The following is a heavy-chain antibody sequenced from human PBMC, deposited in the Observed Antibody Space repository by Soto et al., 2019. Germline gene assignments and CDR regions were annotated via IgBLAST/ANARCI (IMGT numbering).Heavy chain of an antibody. CDR2: ISATGGSA. J-gene: IGHJ4*02. V-gene: IGHV3-23*01. CDR1: GFTFSSYA. CDR3: AKWTTAVYCFDF. Sequence: DVQLLESGGGLVQPGGSLRLSCAASGFTFSSYAMSWVRQAPGKGLEWVSAISATGGSAFYADSVKGRFTISRDNSKNTVFLQIDSLVTEDTAVYYCAKWTTAVYCFDFWGQGTLVTVSS. D-gene: IGHD2-15*01.